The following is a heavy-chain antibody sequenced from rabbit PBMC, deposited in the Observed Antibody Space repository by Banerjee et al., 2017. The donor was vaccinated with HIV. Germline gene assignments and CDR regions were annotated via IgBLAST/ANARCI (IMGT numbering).Heavy chain of an antibody. CDR1: GFSFSSYYY. CDR3: AGSLVDNANL. Sequence: QSLEESGGDLVKPGASLTLTCTASGFSFSSYYYMYWVRQAPGKGLEWIGFIDTNTGKTFYASWAKGRFTISKTSPTTVTLQMTSLTVADTATYLCAGSLVDNANLWGPGTLVTVS. CDR2: IDTNTGKT. V-gene: IGHV1S40*01. D-gene: IGHD1-1*01. J-gene: IGHJ4*01.